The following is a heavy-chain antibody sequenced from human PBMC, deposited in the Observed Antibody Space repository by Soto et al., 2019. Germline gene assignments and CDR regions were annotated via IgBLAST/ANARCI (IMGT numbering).Heavy chain of an antibody. CDR2: INSDGSST. CDR1: GFTFSSYW. J-gene: IGHJ3*02. Sequence: GGSLRLSCAASGFTFSSYWMHWVRQAPGKGLVWVSRINSDGSSTCYADSVKGRFTISRDNAKNTLYLQMNSLRAEDTAVYYCARHYYDSSGYHDAFDIWGQGTMVTVSS. D-gene: IGHD3-22*01. CDR3: ARHYYDSSGYHDAFDI. V-gene: IGHV3-74*01.